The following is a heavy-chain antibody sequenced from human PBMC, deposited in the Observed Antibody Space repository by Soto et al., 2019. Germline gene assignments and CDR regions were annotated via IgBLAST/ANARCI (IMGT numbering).Heavy chain of an antibody. D-gene: IGHD2-15*01. V-gene: IGHV4-30-2*01. CDR2: IYHSGST. CDR3: ARAVCSGGSCYPYGMDV. CDR1: GGSISSGGYS. Sequence: QLQLQGSGSGLVKPSQTLSLTCAVSGGSISSGGYSWSWIRQPPGKGLEWIGYIYHSGSTYYNPSLKSRVTISVDRSKNQFSLKLSSVTAADTAVYYCARAVCSGGSCYPYGMDVWGQGTTVTVSS. J-gene: IGHJ6*02.